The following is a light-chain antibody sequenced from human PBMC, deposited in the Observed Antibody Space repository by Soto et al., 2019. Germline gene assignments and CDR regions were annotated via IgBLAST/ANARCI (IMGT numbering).Light chain of an antibody. CDR3: AAWDDSLNGVV. CDR1: SSNIGSHT. V-gene: IGLV1-44*01. Sequence: QSVLTQPPSASGTPGQTIAISCSGGSSNIGSHTVNWYQQLPGTAPRLLIYSNTQRPSGVPDRFSGSKSGTSASLAITGLQSEVEGDYYCAAWDDSLNGVVFGGGTKVTVL. J-gene: IGLJ2*01. CDR2: SNT.